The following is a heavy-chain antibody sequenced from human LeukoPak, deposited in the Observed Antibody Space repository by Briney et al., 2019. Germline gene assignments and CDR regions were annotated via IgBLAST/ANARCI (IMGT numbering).Heavy chain of an antibody. CDR3: AREDRDGYNRD. V-gene: IGHV3-21*01. Sequence: GGSLRPSCAASGFTFSSYSMNWVRQAPGKGLEWVSSISSSSSYIYYADSVKGRFTISRDNAKNSLYLQMNSLRAEDTAVYYCAREDRDGYNRDWGQGTLVTVSS. D-gene: IGHD5-24*01. J-gene: IGHJ4*02. CDR1: GFTFSSYS. CDR2: ISSSSSYI.